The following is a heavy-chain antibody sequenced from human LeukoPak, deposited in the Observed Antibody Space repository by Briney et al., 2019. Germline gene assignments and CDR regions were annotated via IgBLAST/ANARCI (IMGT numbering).Heavy chain of an antibody. Sequence: SETLSLTCTVSGGSISSSSYYWGWIRQPPGKGLEWIGSIYYSGSTYYNPSLKSRVTISVDTSKNQFSLKLSSVTAADTAVYYCASIAVAGTVEYWGQGTLVTVSS. V-gene: IGHV4-39*01. CDR1: GGSISSSSYY. CDR3: ASIAVAGTVEY. D-gene: IGHD6-19*01. J-gene: IGHJ4*02. CDR2: IYYSGST.